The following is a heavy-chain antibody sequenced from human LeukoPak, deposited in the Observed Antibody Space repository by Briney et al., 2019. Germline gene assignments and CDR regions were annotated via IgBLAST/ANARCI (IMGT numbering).Heavy chain of an antibody. CDR3: ARSGRGVDSFYFYMDV. Sequence: GGSLRLSCAASGFTFSTYTMNWVRQAPGRGLEWVSSISGTSAYMYYADSVKGRFTISRDNAKNSLYLQMNSLRAEDTAVYYCARSGRGVDSFYFYMDVWGKGTTVTVSS. CDR2: ISGTSAYM. D-gene: IGHD3-10*01. J-gene: IGHJ6*03. V-gene: IGHV3-21*01. CDR1: GFTFSTYT.